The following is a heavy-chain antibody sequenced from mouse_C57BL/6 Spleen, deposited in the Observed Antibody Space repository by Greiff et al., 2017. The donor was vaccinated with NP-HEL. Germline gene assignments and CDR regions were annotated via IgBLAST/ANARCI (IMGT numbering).Heavy chain of an antibody. CDR1: GFTFSDYY. J-gene: IGHJ1*03. Sequence: EVKLMESEGGLVQPGSSMKLSCTASGFTFSDYYMAWVRQVPEKGLEWVANINYDGSSTYYLDSLKSRFIISRDNAKNILYLQMSSLKSEDTATYYCARAFIYDGYPWYFDVWGTGTTVTVSS. D-gene: IGHD2-3*01. CDR3: ARAFIYDGYPWYFDV. CDR2: INYDGSST. V-gene: IGHV5-16*01.